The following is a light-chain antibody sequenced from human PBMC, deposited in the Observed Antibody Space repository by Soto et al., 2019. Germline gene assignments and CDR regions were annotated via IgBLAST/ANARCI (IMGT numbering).Light chain of an antibody. V-gene: IGKV3-20*01. CDR3: LLDGGSLTCT. CDR1: QSVISNY. CDR2: AAS. J-gene: IGKJ1*01. Sequence: EVVLTQSPGTVSLSPGERVTLSCRASQSVISNYLAWYQQRPGQAPRLLIYAASSRPTGIPDRFSVSGSGTEFTLSNSRLEPEYFAVYYCLLDGGSLTCTFGHGTKVE.